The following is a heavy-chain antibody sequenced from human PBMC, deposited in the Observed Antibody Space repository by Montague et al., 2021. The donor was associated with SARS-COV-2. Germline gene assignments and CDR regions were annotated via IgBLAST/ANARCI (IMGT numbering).Heavy chain of an antibody. Sequence: SLRLSCAASGFSFSNYAMTWVRQAPGKGLVWVSSITDRGTTYYADSVKGRLTISRDNSKNTLHMQMNNLRVEDTAVYRCMKWSSSYGSTNTDSFDYWGQGTMVTVSS. V-gene: IGHV3-23*01. CDR3: MKWSSSYGSTNTDSFDY. CDR1: GFSFSNYA. D-gene: IGHD5-18*01. CDR2: ITDRGTT. J-gene: IGHJ4*02.